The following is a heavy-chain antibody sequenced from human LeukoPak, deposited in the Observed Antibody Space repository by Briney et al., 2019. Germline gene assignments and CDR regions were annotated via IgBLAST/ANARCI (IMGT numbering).Heavy chain of an antibody. V-gene: IGHV3-74*01. J-gene: IGHJ4*02. D-gene: IGHD4-17*01. CDR2: IRSDGSST. Sequence: GGSLRRSCAASGFTFGSYWMQWVRQAPGKGLVWVSRIRSDGSSTSYADSVKGRFTISRDNAKNTLYLQMNSLIAEDTAVYCCARNGGDNYGDLEYWGQGTLVTVSS. CDR1: GFTFGSYW. CDR3: ARNGGDNYGDLEY.